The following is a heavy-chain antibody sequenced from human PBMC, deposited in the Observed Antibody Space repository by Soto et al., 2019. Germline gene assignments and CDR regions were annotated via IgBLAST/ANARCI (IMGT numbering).Heavy chain of an antibody. CDR3: ARSGRFEFYYTYAMDV. D-gene: IGHD2-8*01. V-gene: IGHV3-48*02. J-gene: IGHJ6*02. CDR2: ISSSSSTI. CDR1: GFTFSTYS. Sequence: GGSLRLSCAASGFTFSTYSMNWVRQAPGRGLEWVSYISSSSSTIYYADSVKGRFTISRDNAKNSLYLQMNSLRDEDTAVYYCARSGRFEFYYTYAMDVWGQGTTVTVSS.